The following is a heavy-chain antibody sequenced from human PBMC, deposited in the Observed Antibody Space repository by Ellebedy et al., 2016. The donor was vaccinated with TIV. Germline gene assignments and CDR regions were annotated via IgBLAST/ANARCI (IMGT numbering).Heavy chain of an antibody. Sequence: AASVKVSCKASGYTFTSYGISWVRQAPGQGLEWMGWNSAYNGNTNYAQKLQGRVTMTTDTSTSTAYMELRSLRSDDTAVYYCARARYCSGGSCYSRGDAFDIWGQGTMVTVSS. D-gene: IGHD2-15*01. V-gene: IGHV1-18*01. CDR2: NSAYNGNT. CDR3: ARARYCSGGSCYSRGDAFDI. CDR1: GYTFTSYG. J-gene: IGHJ3*02.